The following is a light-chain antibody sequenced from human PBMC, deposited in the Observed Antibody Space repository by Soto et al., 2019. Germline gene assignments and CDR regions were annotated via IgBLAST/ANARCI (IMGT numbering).Light chain of an antibody. CDR1: SSDIGGSDF. CDR3: CSYTTTNTVV. CDR2: EVN. Sequence: QSALTQPDSVSGSPGQSITISCTGTSSDIGGSDFVSWYQQHPGKAPKLVMSEVNNRPSGVSSRFSGSKSGNTASLTISGLQAEDEADYYCCSYTTTNTVVFGGGTKVTVL. V-gene: IGLV2-14*01. J-gene: IGLJ2*01.